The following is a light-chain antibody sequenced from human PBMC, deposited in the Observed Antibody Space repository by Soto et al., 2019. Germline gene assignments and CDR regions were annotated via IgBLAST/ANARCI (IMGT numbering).Light chain of an antibody. V-gene: IGKV3-15*01. J-gene: IGKJ1*01. Sequence: EIVMTQSPAALSVSPGERATLSCMASQSISSNLAWYQQKPGQAPSLLIYGASTRATGIPARFSGSGSGTEFTLTISSLQSEDFAVYYCQQYNNWPPWTFGQGTKVDI. CDR2: GAS. CDR1: QSISSN. CDR3: QQYNNWPPWT.